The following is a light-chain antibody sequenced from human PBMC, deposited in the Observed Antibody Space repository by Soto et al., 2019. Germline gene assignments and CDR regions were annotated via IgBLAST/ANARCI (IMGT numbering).Light chain of an antibody. CDR1: HVIYQS. Sequence: DIQLTQSQSSLSASVGDRVTIAGQASHVIYQSLNWFQQVPGKAPKLLISGASHLETGVPSRFSGSGSGTDFTFTISSLQPEDIATYYCQQYDNLPPYTFGQGTLLEIK. CDR3: QQYDNLPPYT. V-gene: IGKV1-33*01. J-gene: IGKJ5*01. CDR2: GAS.